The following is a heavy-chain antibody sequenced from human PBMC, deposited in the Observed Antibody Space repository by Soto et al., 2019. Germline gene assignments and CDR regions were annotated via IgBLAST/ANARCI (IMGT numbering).Heavy chain of an antibody. CDR1: GYTFTSYY. J-gene: IGHJ4*02. Sequence: ASVKVSCKASGYTFTSYYMHWVRQAPGQGLEWMGIINPSGGSTSYAQKFQGRVTMTRDTSTSTVYMELSSLRSEDTAVYYCARARVVVVPAATSPNYYFDYWGQGTLVTVSS. CDR2: INPSGGST. D-gene: IGHD2-2*01. V-gene: IGHV1-46*03. CDR3: ARARVVVVPAATSPNYYFDY.